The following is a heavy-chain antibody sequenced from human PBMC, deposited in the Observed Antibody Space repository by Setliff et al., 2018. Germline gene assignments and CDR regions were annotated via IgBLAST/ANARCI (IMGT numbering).Heavy chain of an antibody. J-gene: IGHJ3*02. CDR3: ARDPLGEIAVAGHDAFDI. Sequence: SETLSLTCTVSGAYISSSSYYWGWIRQPPGKGLEWIGSIYYSGSTYHNPSLKSRVTISVDTSKNQFSLKLSSVTAADTAVYYCARDPLGEIAVAGHDAFDIWGQGTMVTVSS. D-gene: IGHD6-19*01. V-gene: IGHV4-39*07. CDR1: GAYISSSSYY. CDR2: IYYSGST.